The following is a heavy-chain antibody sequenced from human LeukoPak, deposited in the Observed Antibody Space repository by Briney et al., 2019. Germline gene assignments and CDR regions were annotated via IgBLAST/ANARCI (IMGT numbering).Heavy chain of an antibody. CDR2: ISYDGSNK. D-gene: IGHD5-18*01. J-gene: IGHJ4*02. Sequence: GRSLRLSCAASGFTFSSYAMHWVRQAPGKGLEWVAVISYDGSNKYYADSVKGRFTISRDNSKNTLYLQMNRLRSDDTAVYYCARMNREGIQPPFDYWGQGTLVTVSS. CDR1: GFTFSSYA. CDR3: ARMNREGIQPPFDY. V-gene: IGHV3-30*04.